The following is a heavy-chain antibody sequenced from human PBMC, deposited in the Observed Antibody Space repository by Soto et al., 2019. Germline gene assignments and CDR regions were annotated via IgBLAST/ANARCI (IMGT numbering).Heavy chain of an antibody. CDR2: IWYDGSNK. CDR3: ARTLGIAAAGTIDY. CDR1: GFTFSSYG. Sequence: PGGSLRLSFAASGFTFSSYGMHWVRQAPGKGLEWVAVIWYDGSNKYYADSVKGRFTISRDNSKNTLYLQMNSLRAEDTAVYYCARTLGIAAAGTIDYWGQGTLVTVSS. D-gene: IGHD6-13*01. J-gene: IGHJ4*02. V-gene: IGHV3-33*01.